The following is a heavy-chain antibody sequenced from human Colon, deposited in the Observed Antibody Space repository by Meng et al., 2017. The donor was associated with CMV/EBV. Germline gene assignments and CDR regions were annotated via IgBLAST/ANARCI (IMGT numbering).Heavy chain of an antibody. CDR2: IHDSEGT. Sequence: QVQLQESGPGPVKPSETLSLTCTDSDDSISSYYWTWIRQPPGKGLEWIGYIHDSEGTKYKTSLKSRVTISLDMSKSQFSLKLSSVTAADTAVYYCARGGYESGKYLVLDYWGQGALVTVSS. CDR1: DDSISSYY. D-gene: IGHD2-2*01. CDR3: ARGGYESGKYLVLDY. V-gene: IGHV4-59*01. J-gene: IGHJ4*02.